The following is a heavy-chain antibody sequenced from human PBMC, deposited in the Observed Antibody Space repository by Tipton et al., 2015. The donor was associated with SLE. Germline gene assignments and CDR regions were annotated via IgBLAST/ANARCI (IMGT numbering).Heavy chain of an antibody. CDR3: ASGGIYFDY. D-gene: IGHD3-16*01. CDR1: GGSISSYY. V-gene: IGHV4-59*07. CDR2: ISTSGST. Sequence: TLSLTCTASGGSISSYYCSWIRQPPGKGLEWFGCISTSGSTNSNPSLKSRVTISVDTSKNQFSLKLSSVTAADTAVYYCASGGIYFDYWGQGTLVTVSS. J-gene: IGHJ4*02.